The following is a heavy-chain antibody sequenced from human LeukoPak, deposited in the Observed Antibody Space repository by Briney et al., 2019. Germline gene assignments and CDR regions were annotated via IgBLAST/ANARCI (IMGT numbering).Heavy chain of an antibody. Sequence: GGPLRLSCAASGFTFSSYSMNWVRQAPGKGLEWVSSISSSSSYIYYADSVKGRFTISRDNAKNSLYLQMNSLRAEDTAVYYCARATFPEYYFDYWGQGTLVTVSS. CDR3: ARATFPEYYFDY. V-gene: IGHV3-21*01. J-gene: IGHJ4*02. CDR1: GFTFSSYS. D-gene: IGHD2/OR15-2a*01. CDR2: ISSSSSYI.